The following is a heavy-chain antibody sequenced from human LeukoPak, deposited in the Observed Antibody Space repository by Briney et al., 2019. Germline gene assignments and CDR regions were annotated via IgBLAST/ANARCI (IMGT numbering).Heavy chain of an antibody. Sequence: GGSLRLSCAASGFTFSSYGMHWVRQAPGKGLEWVAFIRYDGSNKYYADSVKGRFTISRDNSKNTLYLQMNSLRAEDTAVYYCVTRPPCSSTNCLYYFDYWGQGTLVTVAS. J-gene: IGHJ4*02. D-gene: IGHD2-2*01. V-gene: IGHV3-30*02. CDR3: VTRPPCSSTNCLYYFDY. CDR1: GFTFSSYG. CDR2: IRYDGSNK.